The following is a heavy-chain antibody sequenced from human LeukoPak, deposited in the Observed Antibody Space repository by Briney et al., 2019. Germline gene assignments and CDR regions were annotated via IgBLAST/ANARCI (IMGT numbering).Heavy chain of an antibody. CDR1: GYTFTSYY. J-gene: IGHJ4*02. Sequence: GASVKVSCKASGYTFTSYYMHWVRQAPGQGLEWMGWISAYSGNSNYARKFFDRLIMTVDSSTSTAYMELKSLRSDDTAVYYCATTRRSGYVIFDYWGQGTLVTVSS. D-gene: IGHD5-12*01. CDR2: ISAYSGNS. CDR3: ATTRRSGYVIFDY. V-gene: IGHV1-18*04.